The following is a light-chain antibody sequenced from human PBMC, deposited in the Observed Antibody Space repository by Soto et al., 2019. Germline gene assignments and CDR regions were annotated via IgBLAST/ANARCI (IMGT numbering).Light chain of an antibody. CDR1: QGIRDE. J-gene: IGKJ1*01. CDR3: QQYGKLPRT. Sequence: AIQITESPSSLSASVGDRVTIACRASQGIRDELGWYQQKAGKAPNLLISAASRLQSGVPSRFSGRGSGTDFTLTISRLEPEDFAVYYCQQYGKLPRTFGQGTKVDI. V-gene: IGKV1-6*01. CDR2: AAS.